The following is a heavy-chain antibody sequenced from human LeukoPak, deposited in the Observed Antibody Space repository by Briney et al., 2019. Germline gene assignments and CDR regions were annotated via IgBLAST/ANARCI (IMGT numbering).Heavy chain of an antibody. CDR3: ARVTIFGVVIGDFDY. V-gene: IGHV1-18*01. CDR2: ISAYNGNT. Sequence: ASVKVSCKASGDTFSRYAISWVRQAPGQGLEWMGWISAYNGNTNYAQKLQGRVTMTTDTSTSTAYMELRSLRSDDTAVYYCARVTIFGVVIGDFDYWGQGTLVTVSS. J-gene: IGHJ4*02. D-gene: IGHD3-3*01. CDR1: GDTFSRYA.